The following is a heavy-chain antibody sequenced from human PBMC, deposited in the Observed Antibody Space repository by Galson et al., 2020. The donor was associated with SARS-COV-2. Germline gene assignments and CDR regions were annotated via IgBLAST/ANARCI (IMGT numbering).Heavy chain of an antibody. CDR1: GGSFSDYY. Sequence: SETLSLTCAVYGGSFSDYYWSWIRQSPGKGLEWIGEINHSGSTKSSPSLKSRVTLAVDTSKNQFSLKLTSMTAADTAVYYCARSRQDVTKIVVAITAYYHYMDVWSKGTTVTISS. J-gene: IGHJ6*03. CDR2: INHSGST. D-gene: IGHD3-22*01. V-gene: IGHV4-34*01. CDR3: ARSRQDVTKIVVAITAYYHYMDV.